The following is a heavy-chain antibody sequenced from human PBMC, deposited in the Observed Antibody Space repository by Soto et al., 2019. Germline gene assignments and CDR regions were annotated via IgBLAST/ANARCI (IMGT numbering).Heavy chain of an antibody. V-gene: IGHV3-23*01. CDR3: AKGGGWSFDY. Sequence: GGSMRLSCAAAGFTFSNYAMNWVRQAPGKELEWVSGIGPSGGSTYYADSVKGRFTISRDNSKNTLYLQMSSLRAEDTAVYYCAKGGGWSFDYWGQGTLVTVSS. CDR1: GFTFSNYA. CDR2: IGPSGGST. D-gene: IGHD6-19*01. J-gene: IGHJ4*02.